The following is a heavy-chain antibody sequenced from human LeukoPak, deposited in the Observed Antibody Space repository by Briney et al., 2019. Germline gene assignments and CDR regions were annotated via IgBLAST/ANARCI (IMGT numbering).Heavy chain of an antibody. CDR1: GFTVSSNY. CDR2: IYSGGST. J-gene: IGHJ4*02. V-gene: IGHV3-66*01. Sequence: GGSLRLSCAASGFTVSSNYMSWVRQAPGKGLEWVSVIYSGGSTYYADSVKGRFTISRDNSKNTLYLQMNSLRAADTAVYYCARSLSGSGRTLLDYWGQGTLVTVSS. D-gene: IGHD3-10*01. CDR3: ARSLSGSGRTLLDY.